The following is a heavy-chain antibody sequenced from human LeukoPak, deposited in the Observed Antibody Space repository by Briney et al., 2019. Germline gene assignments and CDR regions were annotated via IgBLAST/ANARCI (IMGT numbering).Heavy chain of an antibody. CDR2: ITSSGDNT. CDR1: GFSFSNYW. V-gene: IGHV3-23*01. Sequence: PGGSLRLSCAASGFSFSNYWMSWVRQAPGKGLEWVSVITSSGDNTYYAGSVKGRFSISRDNSKNTLYLQMNSLRVEDTAVYYCAKARSVVAGSVDVWGQGTTVTVSS. D-gene: IGHD2-15*01. CDR3: AKARSVVAGSVDV. J-gene: IGHJ6*02.